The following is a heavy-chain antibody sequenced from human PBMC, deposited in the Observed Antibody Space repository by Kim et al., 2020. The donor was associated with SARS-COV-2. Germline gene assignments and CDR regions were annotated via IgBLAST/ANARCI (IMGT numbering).Heavy chain of an antibody. D-gene: IGHD3-10*01. Sequence: IYYADSVKGRFTISRDNAKNSLYLQMNSLRAEDTAVYYCARSGSGSYIDYWGQGTLVTVSS. CDR3: ARSGSGSYIDY. J-gene: IGHJ4*02. CDR2: I. V-gene: IGHV3-21*01.